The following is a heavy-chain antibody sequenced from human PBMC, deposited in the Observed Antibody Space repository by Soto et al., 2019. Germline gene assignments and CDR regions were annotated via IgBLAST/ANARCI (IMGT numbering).Heavy chain of an antibody. J-gene: IGHJ4*02. CDR2: ISYDGSNK. V-gene: IGHV3-30*18. CDR3: AKGSDSSSSIDY. D-gene: IGHD6-6*01. Sequence: QVQLVESGGGVVQPGGSLRLSCAASGFTFSSYAMHWFRRAPGKGLEWVAVISYDGSNKYNADSLKGRLTIPRDNSKNTLYLQRNSLRAEDTAVYYCAKGSDSSSSIDYWGQGTLVTVSS. CDR1: GFTFSSYA.